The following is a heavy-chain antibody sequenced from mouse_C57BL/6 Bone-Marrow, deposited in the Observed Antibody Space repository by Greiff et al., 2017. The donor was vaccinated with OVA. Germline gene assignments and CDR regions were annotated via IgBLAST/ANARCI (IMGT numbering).Heavy chain of an antibody. J-gene: IGHJ4*01. D-gene: IGHD1-1*01. Sequence: QVQLKESGPGLVQPSQSLSITCTVSGFSLTSYGVHWVRQSPGKGLEWLGVIWSGGSTDYNAAFISRLSISKDNSKSQVFFKMNSLQADDTAIYYCARDPYYYGSSYAMDYWGQGTSVTVSS. CDR2: IWSGGST. CDR3: ARDPYYYGSSYAMDY. CDR1: GFSLTSYG. V-gene: IGHV2-2*01.